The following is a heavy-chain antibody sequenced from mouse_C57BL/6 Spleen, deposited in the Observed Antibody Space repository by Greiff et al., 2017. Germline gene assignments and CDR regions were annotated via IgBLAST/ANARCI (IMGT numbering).Heavy chain of an antibody. Sequence: VQLKQSGPELVKPGASVKISCKASGYTFTDYYMNWVKQSHGKSLEWIGDINPNNGGTSYNQKFKGKATLTVDKSSSTAYMELRSLTSADSAVYYCARGLRRGYAMDYWGQGTSVTVSS. CDR1: GYTFTDYY. V-gene: IGHV1-26*01. CDR2: INPNNGGT. J-gene: IGHJ4*01. D-gene: IGHD2-4*01. CDR3: ARGLRRGYAMDY.